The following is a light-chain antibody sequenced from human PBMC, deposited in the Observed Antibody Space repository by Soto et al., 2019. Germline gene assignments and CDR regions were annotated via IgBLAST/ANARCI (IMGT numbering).Light chain of an antibody. CDR2: DAS. V-gene: IGKV3-11*01. CDR3: QQRSNLPLT. Sequence: EIVLTQSPATLSLSPGERATLSCRASQSVSSYLAWYQQKPGQAPRLLIYDASNRATGIPARFSGGGSGTDFTLTISGLEPEDFAVYYCQQRSNLPLTFGGGTRVESK. J-gene: IGKJ4*01. CDR1: QSVSSY.